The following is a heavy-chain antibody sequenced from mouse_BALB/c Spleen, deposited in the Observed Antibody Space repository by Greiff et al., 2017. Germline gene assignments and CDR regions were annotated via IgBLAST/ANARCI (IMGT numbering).Heavy chain of an antibody. Sequence: VQLQQSGPELVKPGASVKISCKASGYTFTDNNMHWVKQSHGKSLEWIGYIYPYNGGTGYNQKFKSKATLTVDNSSSTAYMELRSLTSEDSAVYYCARSPYGYDVSYWYFDVWGAGTTVTVSS. CDR2: IYPYNGGT. J-gene: IGHJ1*01. CDR3: ARSPYGYDVSYWYFDV. CDR1: GYTFTDNN. V-gene: IGHV1S29*02. D-gene: IGHD2-2*01.